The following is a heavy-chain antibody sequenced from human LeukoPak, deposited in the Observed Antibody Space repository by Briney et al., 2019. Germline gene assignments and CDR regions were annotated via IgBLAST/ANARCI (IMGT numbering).Heavy chain of an antibody. CDR1: GFSFSTAW. Sequence: PGGSLRLSCVASGFSFSTAWMTWVRQAPGKGLEWVANIRQDGSEKHYVDSMKGRFTISRDNAKNSLYLQLNSLRAEDTAVYYCARIGYSSSCNDYWGQGTLVTVSS. J-gene: IGHJ4*02. CDR2: IRQDGSEK. CDR3: ARIGYSSSCNDY. V-gene: IGHV3-7*01. D-gene: IGHD2-2*01.